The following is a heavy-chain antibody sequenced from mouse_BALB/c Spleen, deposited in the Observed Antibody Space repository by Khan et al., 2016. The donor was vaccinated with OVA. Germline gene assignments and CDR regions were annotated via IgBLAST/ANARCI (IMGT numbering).Heavy chain of an antibody. CDR3: TTDRIDY. J-gene: IGHJ2*01. CDR2: INPTSGYT. V-gene: IGHV1-7*01. CDR1: GYTFTTYW. Sequence: LQESGAELAKPGASVKMSCKASGYTFTTYWMHWVKQRPGQGLEWIGYINPTSGYTDYNEKFKDRATLSADKSASPAYMQLSSLTSEDSAVYYCTTDRIDYWGQGTTLTVSS.